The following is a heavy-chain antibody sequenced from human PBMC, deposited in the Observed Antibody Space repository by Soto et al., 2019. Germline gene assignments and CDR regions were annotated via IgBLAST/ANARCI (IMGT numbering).Heavy chain of an antibody. Sequence: QLRLQESGPGLVEPSGTLSLTCTVSGDSISSRDFYWGWIRRPPGQGLEWVGTISHSGDTFYNPPLRSRLTTSLDASKNQFSMRLASVTAADAAVYFCARQRRGPRPYFGWLSPVTSWGQGTQVTVSS. D-gene: IGHD3-9*01. V-gene: IGHV4-39*01. CDR2: ISHSGDT. J-gene: IGHJ5*02. CDR1: GDSISSRDFY. CDR3: ARQRRGPRPYFGWLSPVTS.